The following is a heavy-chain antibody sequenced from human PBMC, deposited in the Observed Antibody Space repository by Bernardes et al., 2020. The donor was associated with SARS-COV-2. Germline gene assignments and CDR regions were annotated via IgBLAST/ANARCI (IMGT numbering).Heavy chain of an antibody. V-gene: IGHV3-23*01. Sequence: VGSLSLSCAASGFTFGSYSMNWVRQAPGKRLEWVSRIGGSGEDPRYTDSVKGRFTISRDNSKNILYLQMSNLRAGDTAIYYCAKDRLGAYRYCTGGGCDILDHWGQGIRVAVSS. CDR3: AKDRLGAYRYCTGGGCDILDH. J-gene: IGHJ4*02. D-gene: IGHD2-8*02. CDR1: GFTFGSYS. CDR2: IGGSGEDP.